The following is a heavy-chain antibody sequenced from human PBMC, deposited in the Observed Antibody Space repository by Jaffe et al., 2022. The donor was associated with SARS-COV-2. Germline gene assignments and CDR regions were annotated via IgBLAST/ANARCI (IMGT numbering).Heavy chain of an antibody. J-gene: IGHJ4*02. CDR1: EFTFSNYA. V-gene: IGHV3-23*01. CDR2: ISGSGAYI. Sequence: EVRLLESGGGLGQPGGSLRLSCVASEFTFSNYAMSWVRQAPGKGLEWVSGISGSGAYIYYADSVKGRFTISRDNSKSTLYLQMGSLRAEDTALYYCAADRDCTVTSCLTGGRFYFDYWGQGAPVTVSS. CDR3: AADRDCTVTSCLTGGRFYFDY. D-gene: IGHD2-2*01.